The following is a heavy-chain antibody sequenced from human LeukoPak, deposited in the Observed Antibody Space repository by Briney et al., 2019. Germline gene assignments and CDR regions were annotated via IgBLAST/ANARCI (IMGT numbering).Heavy chain of an antibody. D-gene: IGHD1-26*01. V-gene: IGHV5-51*01. Sequence: GESLKISCKGSGYSFTTYWIAWARQMPGKGLEWMGIIYPGDSDTKYSPSFQGQVTISADRSISTAYLQLNSLRASDTAMYYCARLGGTYYVAYWGQGTLVTVSS. CDR3: ARLGGTYYVAY. J-gene: IGHJ4*02. CDR2: IYPGDSDT. CDR1: GYSFTTYW.